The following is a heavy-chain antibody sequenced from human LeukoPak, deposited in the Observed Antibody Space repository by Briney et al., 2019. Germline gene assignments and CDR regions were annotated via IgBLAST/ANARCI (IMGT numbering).Heavy chain of an antibody. CDR1: GFTVSSND. Sequence: GGSLRLSCAASGFTVSSNDMSWVRQAPGKGLQWVSAIYRGANTYYADSVKGRFTISRDNSKNTLYQQMNSLRAEDTAVYYCAKRRDGYNFDYWGQGTLVTVSS. CDR2: IYRGANT. CDR3: AKRRDGYNFDY. J-gene: IGHJ4*02. V-gene: IGHV3-53*01. D-gene: IGHD5-24*01.